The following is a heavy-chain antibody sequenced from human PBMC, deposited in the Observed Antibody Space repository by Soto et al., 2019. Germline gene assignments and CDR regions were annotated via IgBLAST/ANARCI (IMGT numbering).Heavy chain of an antibody. D-gene: IGHD3-10*01. CDR2: IKQDGSEE. CDR1: GFTFSSYW. V-gene: IGHV3-7*01. J-gene: IGHJ4*02. Sequence: EVQLVESGGGLVQPGGSLRLSCAASGFTFSSYWMSWVRQAPGKGLEWVANIKQDGSEEYYVDSVKGRFTISRDNAENSLYLQMNSLRAEDTAVYYCARFQRRYNGEYWGQETLVTVSS. CDR3: ARFQRRYNGEY.